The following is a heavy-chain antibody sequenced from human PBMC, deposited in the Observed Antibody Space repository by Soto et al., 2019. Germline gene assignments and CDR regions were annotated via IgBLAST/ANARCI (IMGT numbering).Heavy chain of an antibody. CDR2: ISGSGGST. Sequence: GGSLRLSCAASGFTFSSYWMQWVRQAPGKGLEWVSNISGSGGSTYYVDSVKGRFTISRDNSKNTLYLQMNSLRAEDTAVYYCAKDSLREWELPYYGMDVWGQGTTVTVSS. J-gene: IGHJ6*01. CDR3: AKDSLREWELPYYGMDV. V-gene: IGHV3-23*01. CDR1: GFTFSSYW. D-gene: IGHD1-26*01.